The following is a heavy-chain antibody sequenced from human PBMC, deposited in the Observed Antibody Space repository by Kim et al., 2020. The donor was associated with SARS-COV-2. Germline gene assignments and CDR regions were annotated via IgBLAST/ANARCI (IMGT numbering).Heavy chain of an antibody. CDR1: GFTVSSNY. CDR3: ARTDYGDNYYFDY. CDR2: SYSGGST. V-gene: IGHV3-66*01. Sequence: GGSLRLSCAASGFTVSSNYMTWVRQAPGKGLEWVSVSYSGGSTYYADSVKGRFTISRDNSKNTLYLQMNSLRAEDTAVYYCARTDYGDNYYFDYWGQGTLVTVSS. J-gene: IGHJ4*02. D-gene: IGHD4-17*01.